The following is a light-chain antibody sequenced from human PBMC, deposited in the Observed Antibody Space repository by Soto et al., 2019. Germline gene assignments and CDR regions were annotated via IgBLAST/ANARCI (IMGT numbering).Light chain of an antibody. CDR3: VSFTSSTTYV. CDR2: DVD. V-gene: IGLV2-14*03. J-gene: IGLJ1*01. Sequence: QSVLTQPASVSASPGQSITISCTGTSSDVGGSNFVSWYQQHPGKPPKLIIYDVDTRPSGVSNRFSGSKSGSTASLIISRLQTEDEADYYCVSFTSSTTYVFGSGTKLTVL. CDR1: SSDVGGSNF.